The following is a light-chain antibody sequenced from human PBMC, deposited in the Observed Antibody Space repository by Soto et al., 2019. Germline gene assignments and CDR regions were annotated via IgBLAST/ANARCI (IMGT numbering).Light chain of an antibody. J-gene: IGKJ1*01. V-gene: IGKV3D-20*02. CDR1: QSVSNNY. CDR3: QQRSNWPPT. CDR2: GAS. Sequence: EIVLTQSPVTLSLSPGESATLSCRASQSVSNNYLAWYQQKPGQAPRLLIYGASSRATGIPDRFSGSGSGTEFTLTITSLEPEDFEVYYCQQRSNWPPTFGQGTKVDIK.